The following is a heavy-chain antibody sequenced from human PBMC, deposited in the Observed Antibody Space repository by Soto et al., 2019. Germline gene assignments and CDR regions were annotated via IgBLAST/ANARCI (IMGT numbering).Heavy chain of an antibody. V-gene: IGHV3-33*01. D-gene: IGHD3-10*01. CDR2: IWYDGSNK. Sequence: QVQLVESGGGVVQPGRSLRLSCAASGFTFSSYGMHWVRQAPGKGLEWVAVIWYDGSNKYYADSVKGRFTISRDNSKNTLYLQMNSLRAEDTAVYYCARGAWGFITMVRVEYWFDPWGQGTLVTVSS. J-gene: IGHJ5*02. CDR3: ARGAWGFITMVRVEYWFDP. CDR1: GFTFSSYG.